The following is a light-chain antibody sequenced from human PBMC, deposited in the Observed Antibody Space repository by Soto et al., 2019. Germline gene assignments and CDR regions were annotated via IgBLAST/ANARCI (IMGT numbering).Light chain of an antibody. CDR2: EVN. Sequence: QSALTQPPSALGPPGQTVAIYCSGSISDDAGSNPVCCYEQHPCKAPNLMIYEVNKRPSGVPDRCSGSKSGNTASLTVAGLQAEDEADYYCSSYAGSSNVFGTGTKVTGL. J-gene: IGLJ1*01. V-gene: IGLV2-8*01. CDR3: SSYAGSSNV. CDR1: ISDDAGSNP.